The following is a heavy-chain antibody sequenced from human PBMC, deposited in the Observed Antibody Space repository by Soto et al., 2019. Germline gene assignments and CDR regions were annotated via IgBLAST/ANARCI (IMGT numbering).Heavy chain of an antibody. CDR3: TRAYGAETFDF. CDR2: MNPNSGNT. Sequence: ASVKVSCKASGYTFNNYDIHWVRQAPGHGLDWMGWMNPNSGNTGYAQNFRGRVTMTQNTAIGTAYMELSSLRSDDTATYYCTRAYGAETFDFWGQGTRVTVSS. J-gene: IGHJ5*01. D-gene: IGHD3-10*01. CDR1: GYTFNNYD. V-gene: IGHV1-8*02.